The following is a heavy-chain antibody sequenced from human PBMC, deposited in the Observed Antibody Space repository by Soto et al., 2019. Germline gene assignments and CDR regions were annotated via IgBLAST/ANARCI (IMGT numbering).Heavy chain of an antibody. D-gene: IGHD6-19*01. Sequence: QVQLVESGGGVVQPGRSLRLSCAASGFTFSSYGMHWVRQAPGKGLEWVAVIWYDGSNKYYADSVKGRFTISRDNSKNTLYLQMNSLRAEDTAVYYCARAGSGGYGWFDPWGQGTLVTVSS. V-gene: IGHV3-33*01. CDR1: GFTFSSYG. CDR3: ARAGSGGYGWFDP. J-gene: IGHJ5*02. CDR2: IWYDGSNK.